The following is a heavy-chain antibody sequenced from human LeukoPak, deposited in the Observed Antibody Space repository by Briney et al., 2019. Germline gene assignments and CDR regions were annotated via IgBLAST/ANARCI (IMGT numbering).Heavy chain of an antibody. CDR3: AREGYDFWSGYYTRNPDYFDY. D-gene: IGHD3-3*01. CDR1: GYTFTSYA. CDR2: INTNNGNP. V-gene: IGHV7-4-1*02. Sequence: ASVKVSCKASGYTFTSYALNWVRQAPGQGLEWMGWINTNNGNPTYAQSFTGRFVFSLDTSVSTAYLEISSLKAEDTAVYYCAREGYDFWSGYYTRNPDYFDYWGQGTLVTVSS. J-gene: IGHJ4*02.